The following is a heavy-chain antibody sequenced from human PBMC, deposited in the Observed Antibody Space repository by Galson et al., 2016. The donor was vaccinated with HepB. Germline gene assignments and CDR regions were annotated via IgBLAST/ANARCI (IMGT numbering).Heavy chain of an antibody. V-gene: IGHV4-31*03. J-gene: IGHJ6*02. Sequence: TLSLTCTVSGGSISSRTHYWNWIRQHPGKGLEWLGYIDYTGSSYYNPSLKSRLTMSVDTSNNQFSLKLSSVTAADTAVYYCARDILTGTSYSGFDVWGLGTTVTVS. CDR2: IDYTGSS. CDR3: ARDILTGTSYSGFDV. D-gene: IGHD3-9*01. CDR1: GGSISSRTHY.